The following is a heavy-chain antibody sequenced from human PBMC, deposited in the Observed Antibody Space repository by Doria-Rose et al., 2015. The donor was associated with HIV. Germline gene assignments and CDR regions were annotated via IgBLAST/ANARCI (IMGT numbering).Heavy chain of an antibody. J-gene: IGHJ4*02. CDR3: AIGRVGVLQP. Sequence: VQLQQWDAGLLTPSETLSLSCAVYGGSLSGHYFNWIRQSSGEGLEWIGEIDHSGGAIYNPSLMSRVTILIDTSKNQFSPNVTSVTAADTAMYYCAIGRVGVLQPWGQGTLVTVSS. CDR1: GGSLSGHY. D-gene: IGHD3-10*01. CDR2: IDHSGGA. V-gene: IGHV4-34*01.